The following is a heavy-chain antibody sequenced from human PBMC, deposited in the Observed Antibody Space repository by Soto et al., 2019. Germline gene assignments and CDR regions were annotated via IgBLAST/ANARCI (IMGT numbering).Heavy chain of an antibody. D-gene: IGHD2-21*01. CDR1: GLKFSDAW. V-gene: IGHV3-15*07. CDR2: IKSKGGGETK. Sequence: EVQLVESGGGLVKPGDSLRLSCAVSGLKFSDAWRNWVRQAPGKGLEWVGRIKSKGGGETKDYAAPVKGRFAISRDDSRDTFYLQMNSLKIEDTAVYYGAWDNSGRDRTDHWGQGTLVTV. J-gene: IGHJ4*02. CDR3: AWDNSGRDRTDH.